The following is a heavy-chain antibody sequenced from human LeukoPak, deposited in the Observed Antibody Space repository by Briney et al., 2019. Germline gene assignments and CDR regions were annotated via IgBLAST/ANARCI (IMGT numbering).Heavy chain of an antibody. D-gene: IGHD3-22*01. CDR3: AKANYDSSGYYYGEYFDY. CDR2: ISGDGGST. Sequence: GGSLRLSCAASGFTFDDYAMHWVRQAPGKGLEWVSLISGDGGSTYYADSVKGRFTISRDNSKTSLYLQMNSLRTEDTALYYCAKANYDSSGYYYGEYFDYWGQGTLVTVSS. CDR1: GFTFDDYA. J-gene: IGHJ4*02. V-gene: IGHV3-43*02.